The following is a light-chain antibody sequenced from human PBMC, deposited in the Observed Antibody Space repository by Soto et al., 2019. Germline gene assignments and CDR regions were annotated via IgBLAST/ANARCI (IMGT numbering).Light chain of an antibody. Sequence: EVLMTHAAATLSVSPGERATLSCRAHHSVRSPLTWYQQSPLQAVRLLISGAATRAPGIPARFSGSGSGTEFTLTISSLQWEDDVVYYCQQYNTWSRAFGEGIKV. CDR3: QQYNTWSRA. CDR1: HSVRSP. V-gene: IGKV3-15*01. J-gene: IGKJ1*01. CDR2: GAA.